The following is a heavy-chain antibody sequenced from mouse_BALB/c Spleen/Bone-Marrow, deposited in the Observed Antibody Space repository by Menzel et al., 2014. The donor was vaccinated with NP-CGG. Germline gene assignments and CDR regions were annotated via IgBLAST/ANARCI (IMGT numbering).Heavy chain of an antibody. V-gene: IGHV2-3*01. CDR2: IWGDGST. Sequence: QVQLQQPGPGLVAPSQSLSITCTVSGFSLTSYGVSWVRQPPGKGLEWLGVIWGDGSTNYHSALISRLCISKDNSKSQVFLKLNSLQTDDPATFYCAKGGYVYDDAIDYWGQGTSVTVSS. J-gene: IGHJ4*01. CDR3: AKGGYVYDDAIDY. D-gene: IGHD2-2*01. CDR1: GFSLTSYG.